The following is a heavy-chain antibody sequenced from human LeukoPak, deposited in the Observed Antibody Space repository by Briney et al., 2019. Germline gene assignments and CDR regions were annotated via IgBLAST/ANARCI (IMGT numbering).Heavy chain of an antibody. J-gene: IGHJ4*02. CDR2: ISLSGSTI. CDR3: ARNRLTLYDVLNVDY. V-gene: IGHV3-11*04. CDR1: GFTFRDYY. D-gene: IGHD3-9*01. Sequence: PGGSLRLSCAASGFTFRDYYMSWIRQAPGKGLECVSYISLSGSTISYADSLKGRFTISRDNAKNSLYLQMNSLRAEDTAVYYCARNRLTLYDVLNVDYWGQGTLVTVSS.